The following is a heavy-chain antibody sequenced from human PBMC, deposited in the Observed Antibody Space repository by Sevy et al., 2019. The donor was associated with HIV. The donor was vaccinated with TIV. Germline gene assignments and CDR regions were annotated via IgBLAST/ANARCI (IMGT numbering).Heavy chain of an antibody. J-gene: IGHJ4*02. CDR2: INQDESEK. CDR1: GFSFSWYW. CDR3: TSDYS. Sequence: GGSLRLSCAASGFSFSWYWMSWVRQTPEKGLEWVANINQDESEKSYVDSVKGRFTISRDDAKNSLYLQMNSLRVEDTAMYYCTSDYSWGQGTLVTVSS. V-gene: IGHV3-7*01.